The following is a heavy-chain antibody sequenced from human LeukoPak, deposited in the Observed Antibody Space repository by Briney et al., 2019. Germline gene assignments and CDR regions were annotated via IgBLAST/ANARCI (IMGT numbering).Heavy chain of an antibody. Sequence: KVSCKASGGTFSSYAISWVRQAPGQGLEWMGGIIPIFGTANYAQKFQGRVTITTDESTSTAYMELSSLRSEDTAVYYCARKAAAGTWFDYWGQGTLVTVSS. CDR2: IIPIFGTA. J-gene: IGHJ4*02. CDR3: ARKAAAGTWFDY. CDR1: GGTFSSYA. D-gene: IGHD6-13*01. V-gene: IGHV1-69*05.